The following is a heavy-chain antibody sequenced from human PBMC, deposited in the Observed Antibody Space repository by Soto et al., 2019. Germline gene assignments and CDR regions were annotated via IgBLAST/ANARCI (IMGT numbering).Heavy chain of an antibody. Sequence: PGGSLRLSCAASGFTFSSYAMSWVRQAPGKGLEWVSAISGSGGSTYYADSVKGRFTISRDNSKNTLYLQMNSLRAEDTAVYYCAKIRYDILTGSGHYYYGMDVWGQGTTVTVSS. CDR2: ISGSGGST. V-gene: IGHV3-23*01. CDR3: AKIRYDILTGSGHYYYGMDV. D-gene: IGHD3-9*01. J-gene: IGHJ6*02. CDR1: GFTFSSYA.